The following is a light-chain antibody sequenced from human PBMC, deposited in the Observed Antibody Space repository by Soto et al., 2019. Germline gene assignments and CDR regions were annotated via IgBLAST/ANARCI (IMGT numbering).Light chain of an antibody. CDR2: EVS. CDR1: SSYVGGYNY. J-gene: IGLJ3*02. Sequence: QSALTQPPSASWSPGQSVTISCTGTSSYVGGYNYVSWYQQHPGKAPKLMIYEVSKRPSGVPDRFSGSKSGNTASLTVSGLQAEDEADYYCSSYAGSNKRVFGGGTKLTVL. V-gene: IGLV2-8*01. CDR3: SSYAGSNKRV.